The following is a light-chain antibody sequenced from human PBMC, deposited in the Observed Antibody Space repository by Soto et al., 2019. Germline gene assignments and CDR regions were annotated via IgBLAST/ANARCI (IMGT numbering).Light chain of an antibody. V-gene: IGLV2-8*01. CDR2: EVS. CDR1: SRDVGGYNY. Sequence: QSALTQPPSASGSPGQSVTLSCTGTSRDVGGYNYVSWYQRHPGKAPKLILYEVSERPSGVPDRFSGSKSGNTASLTVSGLQTDDEADYFCSSYAGSNTVVFGGGTKLTVL. CDR3: SSYAGSNTVV. J-gene: IGLJ2*01.